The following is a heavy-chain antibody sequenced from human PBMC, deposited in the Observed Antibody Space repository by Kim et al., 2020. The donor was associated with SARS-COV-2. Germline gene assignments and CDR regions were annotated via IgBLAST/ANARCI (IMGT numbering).Heavy chain of an antibody. CDR3: SRDRTMVRGVIMGY. D-gene: IGHD3-10*01. CDR1: GYTFTSYG. J-gene: IGHJ4*02. CDR2: ISAYNGNT. V-gene: IGHV1-18*01. Sequence: ASVKVSCKASGYTFTSYGISWVRQAPGQGLEWMGWISAYNGNTNYAQKLQGRVTKTTDTSTSTAYMELRSLRSDDTAVYYCSRDRTMVRGVIMGYWGQGTLVTVSS.